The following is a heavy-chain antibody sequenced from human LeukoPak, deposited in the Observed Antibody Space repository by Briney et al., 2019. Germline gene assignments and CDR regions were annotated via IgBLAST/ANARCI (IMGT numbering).Heavy chain of an antibody. D-gene: IGHD5/OR15-5a*01. V-gene: IGHV3-66*01. Sequence: GGSLRLSCAASGFSVSSNYMSWARQAPGKGLEWVSLLYAGGNTYYADSVKGRFTISRDNSKNTLYLQMNSLRAEDTAVYYCARFPSSVYSHPLDYWGQGTLVTVSS. CDR2: LYAGGNT. J-gene: IGHJ4*02. CDR3: ARFPSSVYSHPLDY. CDR1: GFSVSSNY.